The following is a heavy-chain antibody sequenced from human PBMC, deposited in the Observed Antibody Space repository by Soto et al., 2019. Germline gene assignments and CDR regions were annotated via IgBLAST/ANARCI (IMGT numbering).Heavy chain of an antibody. Sequence: PGGSLRLSCAASGFTFSSYSMNWVRQAPGKGLEWVSYISSSSSTIYYADSVKGRFTISRDNARNTLYLQMNSLRAEDTAVYYCAKDRGSGSNFYYYYMDVWGKGTTVTVSS. J-gene: IGHJ6*03. CDR2: ISSSSSTI. V-gene: IGHV3-48*01. D-gene: IGHD3-10*01. CDR3: AKDRGSGSNFYYYYMDV. CDR1: GFTFSSYS.